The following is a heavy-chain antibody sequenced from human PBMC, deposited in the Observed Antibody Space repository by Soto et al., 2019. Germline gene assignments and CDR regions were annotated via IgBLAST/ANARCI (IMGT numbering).Heavy chain of an antibody. V-gene: IGHV3-23*01. CDR2: ISGSGGST. J-gene: IGHJ4*02. CDR1: EFTCSSYA. D-gene: IGHD3-22*01. CDR3: AKGLLRRYYYDSSGYYLNYFDY. Sequence: PGGSLSRSYAAFEFTCSSYAVSWVRQAPGKEREWVLAISGSGGSTYYADSVKGRFTISRDNSKNTLYLQMNSLRAEDTAVYYCAKGLLRRYYYDSSGYYLNYFDYWGQGTLVTVSS.